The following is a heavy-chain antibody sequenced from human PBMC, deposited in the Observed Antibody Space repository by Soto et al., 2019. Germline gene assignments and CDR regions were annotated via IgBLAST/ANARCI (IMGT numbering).Heavy chain of an antibody. Sequence: QVQLVQSGAEVKKPGASVKVSCQVSGYTFTDHYLHWGRQAPGHGLEWMGWINAGDGDTNYAQKCQVRMSMTRDTSTATGYLELTRLTSVETAVYYCARVRFFSVRGDPFDFWGQGTLVSVSS. J-gene: IGHJ4*02. CDR2: INAGDGDT. CDR3: ARVRFFSVRGDPFDF. D-gene: IGHD3-10*01. CDR1: GYTFTDHY. V-gene: IGHV1-2*02.